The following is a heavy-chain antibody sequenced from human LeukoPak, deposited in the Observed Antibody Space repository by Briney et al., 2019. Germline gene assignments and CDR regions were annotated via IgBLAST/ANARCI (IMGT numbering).Heavy chain of an antibody. CDR2: IYYSGST. CDR1: GGSISSSSYY. D-gene: IGHD5-24*01. J-gene: IGHJ4*02. CDR3: ARQNGYNFFFDY. V-gene: IGHV4-39*01. Sequence: SETLSLTCTVSGGSISSSSYYWGWIRQPPGKGLEWIGSIYYSGSTYYNPSPKSRVTISVDTSKNQFSLKLSSVTAADTAVYYCARQNGYNFFFDYWGQGTLVTVSS.